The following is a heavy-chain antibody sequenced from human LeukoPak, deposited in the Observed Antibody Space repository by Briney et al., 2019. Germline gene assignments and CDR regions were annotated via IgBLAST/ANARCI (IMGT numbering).Heavy chain of an antibody. Sequence: SETLSLTCTVSGVPVTSYYWSWIRQPPGKGLEWIGYIPYSGSTNYNPSLKSRVTISVDTSKNQFSLKLSSVTAADTAVYYCARHPDYGGNFDSWGQGTLVTVSS. D-gene: IGHD4-23*01. J-gene: IGHJ4*02. CDR2: IPYSGST. CDR1: GVPVTSYY. V-gene: IGHV4-59*08. CDR3: ARHPDYGGNFDS.